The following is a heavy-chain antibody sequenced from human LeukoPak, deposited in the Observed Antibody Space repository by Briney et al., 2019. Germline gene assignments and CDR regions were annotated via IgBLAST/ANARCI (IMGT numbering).Heavy chain of an antibody. CDR3: TTYSLGALFDY. J-gene: IGHJ4*02. Sequence: GGSLRLSCAASGFTVSSNYMSWVRQAPGKGLEWVGRIKSKTDGGTTDYAAPVKGRFTISRDDSKNTLYLQMNSLKTEDTAVYYCTTYSLGALFDYWGQGTLVTVSS. D-gene: IGHD1-26*01. CDR1: GFTVSSNY. CDR2: IKSKTDGGTT. V-gene: IGHV3-15*01.